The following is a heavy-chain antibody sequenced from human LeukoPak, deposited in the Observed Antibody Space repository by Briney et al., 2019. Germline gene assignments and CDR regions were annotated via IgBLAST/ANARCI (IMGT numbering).Heavy chain of an antibody. CDR1: GFTFSIHT. Sequence: PGGSLRLSCAASGFTFSIHTMNWVRQAPGQGLEWVSSISGGSSTIYYADSVKGRFTISRDNAKDTLYLQMTSLRDVDTAVYYCARDDRDSSGYNWFDPWGQGTLVTVSS. D-gene: IGHD3-22*01. CDR3: ARDDRDSSGYNWFDP. CDR2: ISGGSSTI. V-gene: IGHV3-48*02. J-gene: IGHJ5*02.